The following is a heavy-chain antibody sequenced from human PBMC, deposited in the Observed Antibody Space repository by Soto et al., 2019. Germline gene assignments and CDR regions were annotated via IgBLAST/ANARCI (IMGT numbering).Heavy chain of an antibody. Sequence: PGGSLRLSCAASGFTFSSYAMHWVRQAPGKGLEWVAVISYDGSNKYYADSVKGRFTISRDNSKNTLYLQMNSLRAEDTAVYYCARQGSFWSGYHFGYWGQGTLVTVSS. CDR1: GFTFSSYA. CDR3: ARQGSFWSGYHFGY. V-gene: IGHV3-30-3*01. CDR2: ISYDGSNK. J-gene: IGHJ4*02. D-gene: IGHD3-3*01.